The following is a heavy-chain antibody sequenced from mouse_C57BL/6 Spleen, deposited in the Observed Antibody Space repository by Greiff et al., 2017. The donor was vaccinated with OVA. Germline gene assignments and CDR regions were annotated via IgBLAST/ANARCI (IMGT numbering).Heavy chain of an antibody. CDR2: IYPGDGDT. V-gene: IGHV1-82*01. D-gene: IGHD1-1*01. CDR3: ATITTVVANPYFDY. Sequence: VKLMESGPELVKPGASVKISCKASGYAFSSSWMNWVKQRPGKGLEWIGRIYPGDGDTNYNGKFKGKATLTADKSSSTAYMQLSSLTSEDSAVYFCATITTVVANPYFDYWGQGTTLTVSS. CDR1: GYAFSSSW. J-gene: IGHJ2*01.